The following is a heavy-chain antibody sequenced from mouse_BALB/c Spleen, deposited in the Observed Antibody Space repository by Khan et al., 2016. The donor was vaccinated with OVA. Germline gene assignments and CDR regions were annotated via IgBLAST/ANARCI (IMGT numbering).Heavy chain of an antibody. CDR3: AREVGYRYAMDY. CDR1: GYTFTNYG. V-gene: IGHV9-3-1*01. CDR2: INTYTGEP. J-gene: IGHJ4*01. D-gene: IGHD1-2*01. Sequence: QIQLVQSGPELKKPGETVKISCKASGYTFTNYGMNWVKQAPGKGLKWMGWINTYTGEPTYADDFKGRFAFSLETSASTAYLQINNLKNEDTATDFWAREVGYRYAMDYWGQGTSVTVSS.